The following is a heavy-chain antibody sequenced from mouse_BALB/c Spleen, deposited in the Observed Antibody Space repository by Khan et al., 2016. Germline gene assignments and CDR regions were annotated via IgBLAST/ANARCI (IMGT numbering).Heavy chain of an antibody. Sequence: QVQLQQSGAELMKPGASVKISCKATGYTFSSYWIEWVKQRPGHGLEWIGEILPGSGSTNYNEKFRGKATFTADTSSNTAYMQLSSLTSEDYAVHYCARTDRRGYFDYWGQGTTLTVSS. CDR3: ARTDRRGYFDY. V-gene: IGHV1-9*01. CDR1: GYTFSSYW. CDR2: ILPGSGST. J-gene: IGHJ2*01.